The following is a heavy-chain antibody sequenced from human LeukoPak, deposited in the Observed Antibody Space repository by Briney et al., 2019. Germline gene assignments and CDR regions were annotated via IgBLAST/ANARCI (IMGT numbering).Heavy chain of an antibody. CDR1: GGTFSSYT. Sequence: SVKVSCKASGGTFSSYTISWVRRAPGQGLEWMGRIIPILGIANYAQKFQGRVTITADKSTSTAYMELSSLRSEDTAVYYCAGHPGYSSGATDYWGQGTLVTVSS. V-gene: IGHV1-69*02. J-gene: IGHJ4*02. CDR3: AGHPGYSSGATDY. D-gene: IGHD6-19*01. CDR2: IIPILGIA.